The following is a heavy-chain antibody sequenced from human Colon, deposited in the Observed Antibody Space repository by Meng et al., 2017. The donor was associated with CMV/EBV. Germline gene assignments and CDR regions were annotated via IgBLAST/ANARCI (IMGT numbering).Heavy chain of an antibody. CDR1: GGSISSSSYY. D-gene: IGHD4-17*01. CDR3: ARRDYGGNDY. J-gene: IGHJ4*02. CDR2: IYYSGST. Sequence: SETLSLTGTVSGGSISSSSYYWGWIRQPPGKGLEWIGSIYYSGSTYYNPSLKSRVTISVDTSKNQFSLKLSSVTAADTAVYYCARRDYGGNDYWGQGTLVTVSS. V-gene: IGHV4-39*01.